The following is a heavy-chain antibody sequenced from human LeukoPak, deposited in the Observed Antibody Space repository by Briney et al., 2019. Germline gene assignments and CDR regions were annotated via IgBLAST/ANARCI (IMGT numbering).Heavy chain of an antibody. CDR2: IKQDGSEK. Sequence: GGSLRLSCVASGFTFGSYWMTWVRQAPGKGLEWVANIKQDGSEKNYVDSVKGRFAISRDNAKNSLYLQMNSLRAEDTAVYYCARDGDSGSYRWEAFDIWGQGTMVTVSS. J-gene: IGHJ3*02. D-gene: IGHD1-26*01. CDR3: ARDGDSGSYRWEAFDI. V-gene: IGHV3-7*01. CDR1: GFTFGSYW.